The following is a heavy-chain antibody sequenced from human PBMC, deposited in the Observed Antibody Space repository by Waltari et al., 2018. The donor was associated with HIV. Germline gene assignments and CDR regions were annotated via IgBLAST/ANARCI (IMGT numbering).Heavy chain of an antibody. CDR1: GFTFTTFS. V-gene: IGHV3-48*02. CDR3: ARHSTTSTHFFDY. J-gene: IGHJ4*02. CDR2: ISSGSGTI. Sequence: EVPLAASVGGLVQPGGSLRLSCTASGFTFTTFSMDWVRLAPGKGLEWISYISSGSGTIYYADSVKGRCTISRDNAKKSLYLQMNSLRDEDTAVYFCARHSTTSTHFFDYWGQGTLVTVSS. D-gene: IGHD2-2*01.